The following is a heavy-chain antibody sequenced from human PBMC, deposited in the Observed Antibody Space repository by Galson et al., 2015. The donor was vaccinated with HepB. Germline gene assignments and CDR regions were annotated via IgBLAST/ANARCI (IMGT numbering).Heavy chain of an antibody. J-gene: IGHJ4*02. Sequence: SLRLSCAASGFTFTNFAMNWVRQAPGKGLEWVSAIGGSGINMFYADSVRGRFTISRDNSKNTLFLEMTSQRVEDTAVYFCATARGGYFDSSGFSNWGQGTLVTVSS. CDR2: IGGSGINM. CDR3: ATARGGYFDSSGFSN. CDR1: GFTFTNFA. V-gene: IGHV3-23*01. D-gene: IGHD3-22*01.